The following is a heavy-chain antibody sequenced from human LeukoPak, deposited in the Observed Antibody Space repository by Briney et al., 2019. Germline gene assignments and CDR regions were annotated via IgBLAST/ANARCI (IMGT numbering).Heavy chain of an antibody. CDR1: GYTFTSYG. Sequence: ASVKVSCKASGYTFTSYGISWVRQAPGQGLEWMGWISAYNGNTNYAQKLQGRVTMTTDTSTSTAYMELRSLRSDDTAVYYCARDQRVTLVVVIRSFRYGAQEPLVPVPS. J-gene: IGHJ4*02. D-gene: IGHD3-22*01. CDR3: ARDQRVTLVVVIRSFRY. V-gene: IGHV1-18*01. CDR2: ISAYNGNT.